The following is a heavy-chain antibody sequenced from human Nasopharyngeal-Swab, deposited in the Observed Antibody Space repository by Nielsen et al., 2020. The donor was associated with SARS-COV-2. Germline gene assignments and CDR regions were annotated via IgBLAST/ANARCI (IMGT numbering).Heavy chain of an antibody. V-gene: IGHV3-74*01. CDR3: ARGYYDFWRGYAGFDP. J-gene: IGHJ5*02. CDR1: GFTFSSYW. D-gene: IGHD3-3*01. CDR2: INSDGSST. Sequence: GESLKISCAASGFTFSSYWMHWVRQAPGKGLVWVSRINSDGSSTSYADSVKGRFTISRDNAKNTLYLQMNSLRAEDTAVYYCARGYYDFWRGYAGFDPWGRGTLVTVSS.